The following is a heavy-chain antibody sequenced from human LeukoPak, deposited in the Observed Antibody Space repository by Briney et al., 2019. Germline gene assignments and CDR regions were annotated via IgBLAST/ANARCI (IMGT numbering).Heavy chain of an antibody. Sequence: SETLSLTCAVSGGSISSSNWWSWVRQPPGKGLEWIGEIYHSGSTNYNPSLKSRVTISVDTSKKQLSLRLSSVTAADTGVYYCARLWGTTFDYWGQGRLVTVSS. V-gene: IGHV4-4*02. CDR3: ARLWGTTFDY. CDR2: IYHSGST. D-gene: IGHD3-16*01. CDR1: GGSISSSNW. J-gene: IGHJ4*02.